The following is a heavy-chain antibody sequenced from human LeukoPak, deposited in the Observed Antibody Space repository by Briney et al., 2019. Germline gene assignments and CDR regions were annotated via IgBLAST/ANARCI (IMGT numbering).Heavy chain of an antibody. J-gene: IGHJ6*03. V-gene: IGHV3-9*03. Sequence: GRSLRLSCAASGFTFDDYAMHWVRQAPGKGLEWVSGISWNSGSIGYADSVKGRFTISRDNAENSLYLQMNSLRAEDMALYYCAKDKHVYYYYYYMDVWGKGTTVTVSS. CDR1: GFTFDDYA. CDR3: AKDKHVYYYYYYMDV. CDR2: ISWNSGSI.